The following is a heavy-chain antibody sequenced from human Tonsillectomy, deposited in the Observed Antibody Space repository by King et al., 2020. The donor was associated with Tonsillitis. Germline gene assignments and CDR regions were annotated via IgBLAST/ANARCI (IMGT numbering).Heavy chain of an antibody. J-gene: IGHJ4*02. CDR3: ARGDRAAEDYGSGRPYRHFDY. Sequence: VQLQQWGAGLLKPSETLSLTCAVYGGSFSGYYWSWIRQPPGKGLEWIGEINHSGSTNYNPSLKSRVTIPVDTSKNQFSLKLSSVTAADTAVYYCARGDRAAEDYGSGRPYRHFDYWGQGTLVTVSS. D-gene: IGHD3-10*01. V-gene: IGHV4-34*01. CDR1: GGSFSGYY. CDR2: INHSGST.